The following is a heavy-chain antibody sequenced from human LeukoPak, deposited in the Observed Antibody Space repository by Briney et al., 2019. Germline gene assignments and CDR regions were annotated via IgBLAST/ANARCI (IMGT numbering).Heavy chain of an antibody. D-gene: IGHD3-10*01. CDR2: ISGSGGST. J-gene: IGHJ5*02. Sequence: PGGSLRLSCAASGLTVSNNYMSWVRQAPGKGLEWVSAISGSGGSTYYADSVKGRFTISRDNSKNTLYLQMNSLRAEDTAVYYCAKEPPYYYGSGSYSWFDPWGQGTLVTVSS. CDR1: GLTVSNNY. V-gene: IGHV3-23*01. CDR3: AKEPPYYYGSGSYSWFDP.